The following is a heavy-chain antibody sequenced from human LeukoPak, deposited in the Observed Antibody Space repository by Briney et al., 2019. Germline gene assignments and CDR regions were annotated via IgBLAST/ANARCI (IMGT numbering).Heavy chain of an antibody. D-gene: IGHD1-7*01. CDR3: ARSPGITGTTWYFDL. V-gene: IGHV3-13*01. Sequence: GGSLRLSCVASRFTFSSYDMHWVRQVTGKGLEWVSSIGTAGDTYYPGSVKGRFTISREDAKNSLYLQMNSLRAGDTAVYYCARSPGITGTTWYFDLWGRGTLVTVSS. J-gene: IGHJ2*01. CDR1: RFTFSSYD. CDR2: IGTAGDT.